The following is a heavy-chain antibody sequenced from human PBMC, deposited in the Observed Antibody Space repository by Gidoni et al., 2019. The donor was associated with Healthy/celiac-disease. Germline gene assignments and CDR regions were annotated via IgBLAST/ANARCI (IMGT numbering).Heavy chain of an antibody. J-gene: IGHJ4*02. D-gene: IGHD3-10*01. CDR2: ISSSSSYI. CDR3: ARDLITMVRGPGYYFDY. Sequence: EVQLVASGGGLVKPGGSLRLSCAASGFTFSSYSMNWVRQAPGKGLEWVSSISSSSSYIYYADSVKGRFTISRDNAKNSLYLQMNSLRAEDTAVYYCARDLITMVRGPGYYFDYWGQGTLVTVSS. V-gene: IGHV3-21*01. CDR1: GFTFSSYS.